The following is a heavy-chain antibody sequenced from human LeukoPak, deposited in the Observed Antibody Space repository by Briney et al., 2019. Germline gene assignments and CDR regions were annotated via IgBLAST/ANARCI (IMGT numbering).Heavy chain of an antibody. V-gene: IGHV1-2*02. J-gene: IGHJ4*02. CDR1: GYKFISPY. D-gene: IGHD2-21*02. CDR3: AREGAYCVGGDCYSFDF. Sequence: APVRVSCKASGYKFISPYLLWVRQAPGLGPGWMGWMHGGNGNTRYAEKFEGRVTMTRDTSTSTAYMVLSSLTSDDTAVYYWAREGAYCVGGDCYSFDFWGQGTLVTVSS. CDR2: MHGGNGNT.